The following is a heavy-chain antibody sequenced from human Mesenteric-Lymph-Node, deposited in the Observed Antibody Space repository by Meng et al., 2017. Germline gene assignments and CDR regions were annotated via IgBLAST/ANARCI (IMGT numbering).Heavy chain of an antibody. Sequence: KRWGPGRVKRWETRSPTCAAFGGSISGINWWTWVGQPPGKGLGWIGEIYDSGSTNYNPSLKSRVTISVDKSKNQFSLKLSSVTAADTAVYYCARVAAAGNEWFDPWGQGTLVTVSS. CDR3: ARVAAAGNEWFDP. V-gene: IGHV4-4*02. D-gene: IGHD6-13*01. CDR2: IYDSGST. J-gene: IGHJ5*02. CDR1: GGSISGINW.